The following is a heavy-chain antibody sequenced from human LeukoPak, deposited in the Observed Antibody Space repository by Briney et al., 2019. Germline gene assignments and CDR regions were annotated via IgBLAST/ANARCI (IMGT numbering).Heavy chain of an antibody. CDR1: GFTFSSYG. Sequence: GRSPRLSCAASGFTFSSYGMHWVRQAPGKGLEWVAVISYDGSNKYYADSVKGRFTISRDNSKNTLYLQMNSLRAEDTAVYYCAKVRGIRVKTGYFDYWGQGTLVTVSS. CDR3: AKVRGIRVKTGYFDY. V-gene: IGHV3-30*18. CDR2: ISYDGSNK. J-gene: IGHJ4*02. D-gene: IGHD1-14*01.